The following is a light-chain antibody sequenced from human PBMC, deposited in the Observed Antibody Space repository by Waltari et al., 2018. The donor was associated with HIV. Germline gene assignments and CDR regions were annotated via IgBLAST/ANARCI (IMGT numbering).Light chain of an antibody. Sequence: EIVMTQSPATLSVSQGERATISCRASQSVSSNLAWYQQKPGQAPRLLIYGASTRATGIPARFSGSGSGTEFTLTISSLQSEDFAVYYCQQYNNWPLTFGQGTRLEIK. CDR3: QQYNNWPLT. CDR1: QSVSSN. V-gene: IGKV3-15*01. CDR2: GAS. J-gene: IGKJ5*01.